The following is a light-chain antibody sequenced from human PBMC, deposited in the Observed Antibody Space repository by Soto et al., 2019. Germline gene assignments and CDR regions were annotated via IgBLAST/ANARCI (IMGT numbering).Light chain of an antibody. CDR2: GAS. CDR3: QQYDTSAT. J-gene: IGKJ1*01. CDR1: QSLSSNY. V-gene: IGKV3-20*01. Sequence: EIVLTQSSGTLSLSAGERATLSCRASQSLSSNYLAWYQQKPGQAPTVLIYGASSRATGIPDRFSGSGSGTDFTLTISRLEPEDFAVYYCQQYDTSATFGQGTKVEIK.